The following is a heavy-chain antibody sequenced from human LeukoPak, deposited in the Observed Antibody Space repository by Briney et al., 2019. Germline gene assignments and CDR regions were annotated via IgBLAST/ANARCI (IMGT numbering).Heavy chain of an antibody. CDR1: GYTFTGYY. CDR2: INPNSGGT. J-gene: IGHJ4*02. Sequence: ASVKVSCKASGYTFTGYYMHWVRQAPGQGLEWMGWINPNSGGTNYAQKFQGRVTMTRDTSISTAYMELSRLRSDDTAVYYCARDHPLVGAIDYWGQGTLVTVSS. CDR3: ARDHPLVGAIDY. D-gene: IGHD1-26*01. V-gene: IGHV1-2*02.